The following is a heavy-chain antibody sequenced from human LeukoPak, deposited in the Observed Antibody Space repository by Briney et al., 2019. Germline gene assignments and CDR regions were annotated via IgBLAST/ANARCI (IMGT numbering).Heavy chain of an antibody. CDR1: GFTFSSYW. V-gene: IGHV3-7*01. J-gene: IGHJ6*02. D-gene: IGHD4-17*01. CDR3: ARYYGDYYYYYGMDV. Sequence: GGSLRLSCAASGFTFSSYWMSWVRQAPGKGLEWVANIKQDGSEKYYVDSVKGRFTISRDNAKNSLYLQMNSLRAEDTAVYYCARYYGDYYYYYGMDVWGQGTTVTVSS. CDR2: IKQDGSEK.